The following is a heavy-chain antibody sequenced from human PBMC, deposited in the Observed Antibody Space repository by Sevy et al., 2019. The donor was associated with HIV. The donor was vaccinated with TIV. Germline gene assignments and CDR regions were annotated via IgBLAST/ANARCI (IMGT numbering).Heavy chain of an antibody. CDR3: ARDRSGSYHVSDNWFAP. Sequence: GGSLRLSCAASGFTFSSYWMHWVRQVPGKGLVWVSRIKSDGSSTSYADSVKGRFTISRVNAKNTLYLQMDSLRAEDTAVYYCARDRSGSYHVSDNWFAPWGQGTLVTVSS. V-gene: IGHV3-74*01. J-gene: IGHJ5*02. CDR2: IKSDGSST. CDR1: GFTFSSYW. D-gene: IGHD1-26*01.